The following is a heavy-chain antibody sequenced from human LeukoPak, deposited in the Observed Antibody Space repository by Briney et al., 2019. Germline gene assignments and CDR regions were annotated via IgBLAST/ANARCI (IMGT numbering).Heavy chain of an antibody. CDR2: INPNSGGT. V-gene: IGHV1-2*02. D-gene: IGHD3-9*01. CDR3: ARGGAHYDILTGYYMKEFDY. CDR1: GYTFTGYY. J-gene: IGHJ4*02. Sequence: GASVKVSCKASGYTFTGYYMHWVRQAPGQGLEWMGWINPNSGGTNYAQKFQGRVTMTRDTSISTAYMELSRLRSDDTAVYYCARGGAHYDILTGYYMKEFDYWGQGTLVTVSS.